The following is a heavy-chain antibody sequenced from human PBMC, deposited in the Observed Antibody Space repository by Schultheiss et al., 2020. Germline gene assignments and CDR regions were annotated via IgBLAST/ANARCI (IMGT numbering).Heavy chain of an antibody. CDR2: MSYDASDE. CDR1: GFTFSCYS. CDR3: ARANSGWPAYFDY. Sequence: GGSLRLSCAASGFTFSCYSMNWVRQAPGKGLEWVAVMSYDASDEYYADSVKGRFTISRENSKNTLFLQMNSLRAEDTAVYYCARANSGWPAYFDYWGQGTLVNVSS. D-gene: IGHD6-19*01. V-gene: IGHV3-30*03. J-gene: IGHJ4*02.